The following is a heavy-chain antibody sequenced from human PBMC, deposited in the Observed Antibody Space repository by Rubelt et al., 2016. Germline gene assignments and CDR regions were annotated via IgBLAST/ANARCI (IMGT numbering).Heavy chain of an antibody. CDR2: ISSDGSYK. CDR3: AKNFDYNNYDS. V-gene: IGHV3-30*04. D-gene: IGHD4-11*01. J-gene: IGHJ5*01. CDR1: GFAFSRYS. Sequence: VQLVESGGGLVQPGGSLRLSCAASGFAFSRYSMHWVRQTPGKGLEWVALISSDGSYKWYADSVKGRFTISRDNSKNTLFLQMNSLRTEDTAVYYCAKNFDYNNYDSWGHGALVTVSS.